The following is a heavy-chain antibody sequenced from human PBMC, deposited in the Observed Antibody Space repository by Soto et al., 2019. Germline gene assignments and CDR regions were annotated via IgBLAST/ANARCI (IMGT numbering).Heavy chain of an antibody. CDR2: ISYDSSNK. CDR3: AKLVIGYCSGNTCDDY. Sequence: VQLLESGGGLIQPGGSLRLSCAASGFTFSYGIHWLRQAPCKSLEWVAYISYDSSNKVYGESVKGRFTIARDNSKNTPVLQIKSLRDEDMAVYYCAKLVIGYCSGNTCDDYWGQGTLGAVSS. D-gene: IGHD2-15*01. J-gene: IGHJ4*02. CDR1: GFTFSYG. V-gene: IGHV3-30*18.